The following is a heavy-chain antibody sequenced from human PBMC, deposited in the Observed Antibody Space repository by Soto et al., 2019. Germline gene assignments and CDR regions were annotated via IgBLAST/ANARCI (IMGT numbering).Heavy chain of an antibody. Sequence: QVQLVQSGAEVKKPGASLKVSCKASGYTFSNFGVSWVRQAPGQGLEWIGWINPDNGDTNYGQKFQGRATMTTDTFKSTSYMEVRGLRSDDTAVYYCASGVRVSACPDYYMEVWGEGTTVTVSS. CDR2: INPDNGDT. J-gene: IGHJ6*03. V-gene: IGHV1-18*01. CDR3: ASGVRVSACPDYYMEV. D-gene: IGHD3-10*02. CDR1: GYTFSNFG.